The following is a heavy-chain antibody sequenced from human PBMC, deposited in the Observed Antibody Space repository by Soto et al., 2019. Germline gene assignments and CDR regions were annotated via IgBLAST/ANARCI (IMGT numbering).Heavy chain of an antibody. J-gene: IGHJ4*02. CDR3: ARTPAYYASGTSHYFDF. D-gene: IGHD3-10*01. V-gene: IGHV4-30-4*01. Sequence: SETLSLTCTVSGGSISSGDYYWSWIRQPPGKGLEWIGYIYYSGSTYYNPSLKRRVTISVDTSKNQFSLKLSSVTAADTAVYYCARTPAYYASGTSHYFDFWGQGTLVTVSS. CDR1: GGSISSGDYY. CDR2: IYYSGST.